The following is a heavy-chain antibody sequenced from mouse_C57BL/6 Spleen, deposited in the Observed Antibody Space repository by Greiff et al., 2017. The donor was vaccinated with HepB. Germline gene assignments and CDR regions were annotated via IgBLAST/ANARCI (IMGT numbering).Heavy chain of an antibody. CDR3: GRGPRQLRLRGFAY. Sequence: SGAELASPGASVTLSCKASGYTFTDHIMNWVKKRPGQGLEWIGRIYPVSGETNYNQKFMGKATFSVDRSSSTVYMVLNSLTSEDPAVYYCGRGPRQLRLRGFAYWGQGTLVTVSA. D-gene: IGHD3-2*02. J-gene: IGHJ3*01. CDR2: IYPVSGET. V-gene: IGHV1-11*01. CDR1: GYTFTDHI.